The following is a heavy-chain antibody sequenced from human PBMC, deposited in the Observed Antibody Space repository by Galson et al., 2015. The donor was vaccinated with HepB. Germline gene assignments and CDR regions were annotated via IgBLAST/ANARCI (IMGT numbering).Heavy chain of an antibody. Sequence: SVKVSCKASGGTFSSYAISWVRQAPGQGLEWMGGIIPIFGTANYAQKFQGRVTITADESTSTAYMELSSLRAEDTAVYYCAKDSSSWSTAPYNWFDPWGQGALVTVSS. D-gene: IGHD6-13*01. CDR3: AKDSSSWSTAPYNWFDP. CDR1: GGTFSSYA. J-gene: IGHJ5*02. V-gene: IGHV1-69*13. CDR2: IIPIFGTA.